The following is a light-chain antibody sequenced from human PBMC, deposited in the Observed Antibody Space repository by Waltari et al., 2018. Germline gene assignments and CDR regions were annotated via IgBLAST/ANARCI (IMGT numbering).Light chain of an antibody. V-gene: IGLV1-44*01. J-gene: IGLJ2*01. CDR3: ATWDDRLTGVV. CDR2: SNE. Sequence: QSVLTQPPSASGTPGQRVTISCSGSNSNIGSNTVNWYQQLPGTAPRLLIYSNEHRRSGVPDRFSGSKSGTSASLAISGLQSEDEADYYCATWDDRLTGVVFGGGTKVTVL. CDR1: NSNIGSNT.